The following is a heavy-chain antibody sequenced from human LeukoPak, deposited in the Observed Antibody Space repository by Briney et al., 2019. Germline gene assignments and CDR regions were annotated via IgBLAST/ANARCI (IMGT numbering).Heavy chain of an antibody. CDR3: ARDPSNYYDSSGRFDY. J-gene: IGHJ4*02. D-gene: IGHD3-22*01. CDR1: GFTFSSYC. Sequence: GGSLRLSCAASGFTFSSYCMHWVRQAPGKGLEWVAFIRYDGSNKYYADSVKGRFTISRDSSKNTLYLQMNSLRAEDTAVYYCARDPSNYYDSSGRFDYWGQGTLVTVSS. CDR2: IRYDGSNK. V-gene: IGHV3-30*02.